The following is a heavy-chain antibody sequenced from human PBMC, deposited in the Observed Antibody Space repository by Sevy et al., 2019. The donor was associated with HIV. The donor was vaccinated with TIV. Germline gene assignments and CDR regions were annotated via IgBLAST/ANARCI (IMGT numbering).Heavy chain of an antibody. CDR2: VYYSGST. CDR1: GDSISNSRYY. CDR3: TNQPLTLISPPDS. Sequence: SETLSLTCTVSGDSISNSRYYWGWIRQPPGKGLEWIGSVYYSGSTYYNPSLKSRVTLSIDTSKNQFLLKVNSVTATDTAVYYCTNQPLTLISPPDSWGQGTLVTVSS. V-gene: IGHV4-39*01. J-gene: IGHJ4*02. D-gene: IGHD2-2*01.